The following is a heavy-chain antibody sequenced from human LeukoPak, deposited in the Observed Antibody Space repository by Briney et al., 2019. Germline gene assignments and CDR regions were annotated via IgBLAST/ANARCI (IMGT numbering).Heavy chain of an antibody. Sequence: GGSLRLSCAASGFTFSSYAMHWVRQAPGKGLEYVSAISSNGGSTYYANSVKGRFTISRDNAKNSLYLQMNSLRAEDTAVYYCARDLKRRVYYDSSGSDDAFDIWGQGTMVTVSS. CDR2: ISSNGGST. D-gene: IGHD3-22*01. CDR1: GFTFSSYA. V-gene: IGHV3-64*01. CDR3: ARDLKRRVYYDSSGSDDAFDI. J-gene: IGHJ3*02.